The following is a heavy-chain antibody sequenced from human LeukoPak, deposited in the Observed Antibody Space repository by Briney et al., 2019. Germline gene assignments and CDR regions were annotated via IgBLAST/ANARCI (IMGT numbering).Heavy chain of an antibody. V-gene: IGHV4-39*01. J-gene: IGHJ4*02. Sequence: SETLSLTCSVSGGSINSNSHHWDWIRQAPGKGLEWIGNIYYSGTTSYNPSLKSRVTISVDTSKNQFSLRLSSVTAADTAVYYCARAVGGISGIFDYWGQGTLVTVSS. CDR2: IYYSGTT. D-gene: IGHD1-20*01. CDR3: ARAVGGISGIFDY. CDR1: GGSINSNSHH.